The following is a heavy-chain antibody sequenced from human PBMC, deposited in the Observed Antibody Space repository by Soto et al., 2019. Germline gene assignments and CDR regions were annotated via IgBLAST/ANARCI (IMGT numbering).Heavy chain of an antibody. D-gene: IGHD6-19*01. Sequence: QVQLEESGGGVVQPGRSLRLSCAASGFTFSSHAMHWVRQAPGKGLEWVAVISYDGSKKYYADSVKGRFTISRDNSKNTLHLQMDSLRPEDTAVYHCVRDRVVAGIGEVDYWGQGTLVTVSS. CDR3: VRDRVVAGIGEVDY. CDR2: ISYDGSKK. J-gene: IGHJ4*02. CDR1: GFTFSSHA. V-gene: IGHV3-30-3*01.